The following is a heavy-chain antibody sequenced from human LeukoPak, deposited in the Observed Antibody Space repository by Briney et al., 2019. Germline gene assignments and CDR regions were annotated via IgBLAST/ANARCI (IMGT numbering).Heavy chain of an antibody. CDR3: AKARGRVNSLVVVTHAFDS. Sequence: PGGSLTLSCAVSGFMFNSFGKSWVRHPPGKGMELVSTSSSSSTGTYYTASLKGRFTISREKSKNTLYLQMSSLRVEDTAIYYCAKARGRVNSLVVVTHAFDSWGQGPRVTVSS. V-gene: IGHV3-23*01. CDR1: GFMFNSFG. J-gene: IGHJ5*01. CDR2: SSSSSTGT. D-gene: IGHD4-23*01.